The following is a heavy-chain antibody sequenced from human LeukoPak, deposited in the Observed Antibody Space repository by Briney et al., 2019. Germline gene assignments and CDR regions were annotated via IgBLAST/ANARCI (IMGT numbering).Heavy chain of an antibody. CDR3: TTDIGYCSSTSCYHYYYYYGMDV. CDR2: IKSKTDGGTT. D-gene: IGHD2-2*01. V-gene: IGHV3-15*07. Sequence: NSGGSLRLSCVASEFTLNNYGVNWVRQAPGKGLEWVGRIKSKTDGGTTDYAAPVKGRFTISRDDSKNTLYLQMNSLKTEDTAVYYCTTDIGYCSSTSCYHYYYYYGMDVWGQGTTVTVSS. J-gene: IGHJ6*02. CDR1: EFTLNNYG.